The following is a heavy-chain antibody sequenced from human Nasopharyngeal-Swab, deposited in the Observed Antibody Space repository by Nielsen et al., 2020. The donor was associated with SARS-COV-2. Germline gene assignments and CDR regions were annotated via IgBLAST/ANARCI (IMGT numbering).Heavy chain of an antibody. CDR1: GFTFSSYW. Sequence: GGSLRLSCAASGFTFSSYWMSWVRQAPGKGLEWVANIKQDGSEKYYVDSVKGRFTISRDNAKNSLYLQMNSLRAEDTAVYYCARDLDYYDNSGYPFDYWGQGTLVTVSS. CDR3: ARDLDYYDNSGYPFDY. D-gene: IGHD3-22*01. J-gene: IGHJ4*02. V-gene: IGHV3-7*01. CDR2: IKQDGSEK.